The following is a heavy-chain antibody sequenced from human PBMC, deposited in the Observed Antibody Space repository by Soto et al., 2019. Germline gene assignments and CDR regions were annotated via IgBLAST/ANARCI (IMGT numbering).Heavy chain of an antibody. V-gene: IGHV4-30-2*01. Sequence: QLQLQESGSGLVKPSQTLSLTCAVSGGSISSGGYSWSWIRQPPGKGLEWIGYIYHSGSTYYNPSLKGRVTISVDRPKNQFSLRLSSVTPADTAVYYCASSHAGAHITAAVHWGQGTLVTVSS. CDR3: ASSHAGAHITAAVH. CDR2: IYHSGST. D-gene: IGHD6-13*01. CDR1: GGSISSGGYS. J-gene: IGHJ4*02.